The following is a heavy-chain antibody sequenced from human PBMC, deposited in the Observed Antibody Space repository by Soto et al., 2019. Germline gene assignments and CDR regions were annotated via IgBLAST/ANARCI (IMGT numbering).Heavy chain of an antibody. J-gene: IGHJ4*02. CDR3: ARHHIGRAAAGILH. Sequence: QVQLQESGPGLAKPSETLSLTCTVSGDSISTYYWSWLRQPPGQGLEWIGYIHYTGSTNYNPSLKSRVTISMDTSKNQFSLKLTSVTAADTAVYYCARHHIGRAAAGILHWGQGTLVTVSS. V-gene: IGHV4-59*08. CDR2: IHYTGST. D-gene: IGHD6-13*01. CDR1: GDSISTYY.